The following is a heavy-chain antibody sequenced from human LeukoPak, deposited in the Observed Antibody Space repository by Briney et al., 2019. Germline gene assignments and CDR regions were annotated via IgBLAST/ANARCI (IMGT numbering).Heavy chain of an antibody. D-gene: IGHD3-16*01. V-gene: IGHV3-23*01. J-gene: IGHJ3*02. Sequence: SGGSLRLSCAASGFTFSSYAMSWVRQAPGKELEWVSLISGSGGSTYYADSVKGRFTISRDNSKNTLYLQMNSLRAEDTAVFYCAKDRDDYVWGSYLGAFDIWGQGTMVTVSS. CDR3: AKDRDDYVWGSYLGAFDI. CDR1: GFTFSSYA. CDR2: ISGSGGST.